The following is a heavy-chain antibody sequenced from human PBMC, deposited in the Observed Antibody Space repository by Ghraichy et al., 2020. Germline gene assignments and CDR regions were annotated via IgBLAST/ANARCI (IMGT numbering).Heavy chain of an antibody. Sequence: GGSLRLSCAASGFTFSNAWMSWVRQAPGKGLEWVGRIKSKTDGGTTDYAAPVKGRFTISRDDSKNTLYLQMNSLKTEDKAVYYCTPDLVIAVVAATEDYWGQGTLVTVSS. CDR3: TPDLVIAVVAATEDY. D-gene: IGHD2-15*01. CDR2: IKSKTDGGTT. J-gene: IGHJ4*02. CDR1: GFTFSNAW. V-gene: IGHV3-15*01.